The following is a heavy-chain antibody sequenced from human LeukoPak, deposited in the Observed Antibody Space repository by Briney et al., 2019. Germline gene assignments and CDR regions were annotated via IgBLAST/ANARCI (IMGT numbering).Heavy chain of an antibody. V-gene: IGHV5-51*01. D-gene: IGHD6-19*01. CDR3: ARVFDSSGFYFDY. CDR2: IYPGDSDT. J-gene: IGHJ4*02. CDR1: GYGFTSYW. Sequence: GESLQISCKGSGYGFTSYWIGWVRQMPGRGMEWMGIIYPGDSDTRYSPSFQGQVTISADKSISTAYLQWSSLKASDTAMYYCARVFDSSGFYFDYWGQGTLVTVSS.